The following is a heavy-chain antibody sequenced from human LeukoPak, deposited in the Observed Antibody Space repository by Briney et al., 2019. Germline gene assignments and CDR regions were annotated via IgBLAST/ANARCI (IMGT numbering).Heavy chain of an antibody. D-gene: IGHD2-2*02. J-gene: IGHJ6*02. Sequence: GGSLRLSCAASGFTFSSYAMSWVRQVPGKGLEWVANINQDRSEKSYVDSVKGRFTISRDNAKNSLYLQMNSLRAEDTAVYYCAGDHCSSSSCYTYYGMELWGQGTTVTVSS. CDR1: GFTFSSYA. CDR2: INQDRSEK. V-gene: IGHV3-7*01. CDR3: AGDHCSSSSCYTYYGMEL.